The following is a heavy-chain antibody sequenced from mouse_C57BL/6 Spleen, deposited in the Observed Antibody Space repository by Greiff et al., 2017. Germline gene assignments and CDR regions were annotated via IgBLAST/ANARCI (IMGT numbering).Heavy chain of an antibody. CDR3: ARGSGPYAMDY. D-gene: IGHD3-2*02. V-gene: IGHV1-55*01. CDR1: GYTFTSYW. CDR2: IYPGSGST. Sequence: QVQLQQPGAELVKPGASVKMSCKASGYTFTSYWITWVKQRPGQGLEWIGDIYPGSGSTNYNVKFKSKATLTVDTSSSTAYMQLSSLTSEDSAVYYCARGSGPYAMDYWGQGTSVTVSS. J-gene: IGHJ4*01.